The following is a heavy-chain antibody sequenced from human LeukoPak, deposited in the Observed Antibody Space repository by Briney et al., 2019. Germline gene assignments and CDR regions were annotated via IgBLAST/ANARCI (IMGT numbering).Heavy chain of an antibody. CDR3: ARGLGRYCSSTSCLDFDY. Sequence: ASVKVSCKASGYTFTGYYMHWVRQAPGQGLEWMGWINPNSGGTNYAQKLQGRVTMTRDTSISTAYMELSRLRSDDTAVYYCARGLGRYCSSTSCLDFDYWGQGTLVTVSS. V-gene: IGHV1-2*02. CDR2: INPNSGGT. CDR1: GYTFTGYY. D-gene: IGHD2-2*01. J-gene: IGHJ4*02.